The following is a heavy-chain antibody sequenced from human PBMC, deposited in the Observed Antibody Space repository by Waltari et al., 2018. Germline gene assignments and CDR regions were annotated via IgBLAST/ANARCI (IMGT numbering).Heavy chain of an antibody. J-gene: IGHJ5*02. CDR3: AREIDRGPGRWFDP. CDR1: GGSISSYY. Sequence: QVQLQESGPGLVKPSETLSLTCTVSGGSISSYYWNWIRQPAGKGLEWIGRVYTMGSTNYNPSLKSRVTMSVDTSKNQFSLKLSSVTAADTAVYFCAREIDRGPGRWFDPWGQGTLVTVSS. CDR2: VYTMGST. D-gene: IGHD1-26*01. V-gene: IGHV4-4*07.